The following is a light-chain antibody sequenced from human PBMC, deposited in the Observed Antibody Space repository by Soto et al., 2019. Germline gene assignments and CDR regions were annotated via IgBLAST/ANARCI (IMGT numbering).Light chain of an antibody. CDR3: QQYNSYSRT. Sequence: DIQMTQSPSTLSASVGDRVTITCRASQSISSWLAWYQQKPGKAPNLLIYEASSLHTGVPSRFIGSGSGTEFTLTIRSLQPDDFATYFCQQYNSYSRTFGQGTKVEIK. J-gene: IGKJ1*01. CDR2: EAS. CDR1: QSISSW. V-gene: IGKV1-5*03.